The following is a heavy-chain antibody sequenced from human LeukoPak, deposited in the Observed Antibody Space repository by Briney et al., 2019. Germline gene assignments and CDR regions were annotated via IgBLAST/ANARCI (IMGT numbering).Heavy chain of an antibody. CDR1: GGSIRSYY. J-gene: IGHJ4*02. CDR2: IFYSGTT. Sequence: SETLSLTCTVSGGSIRSYYWSWIRQPPGKGLEWVGYIFYSGTTDSNPSLKSRVTISVDTSKNQFSLKLSSVTAADTAFYYCARTNYYDSSGYYSLDYWGQGTLVTVSS. D-gene: IGHD3-22*01. V-gene: IGHV4-59*12. CDR3: ARTNYYDSSGYYSLDY.